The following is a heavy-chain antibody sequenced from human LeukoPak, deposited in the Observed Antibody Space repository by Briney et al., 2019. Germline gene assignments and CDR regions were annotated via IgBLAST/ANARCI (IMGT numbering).Heavy chain of an antibody. CDR1: GYTFTGYY. J-gene: IGHJ4*02. Sequence: ASVKVSCKASGYTFTGYYMHWVRQAPGQGLELMGWINPNSGGTNYAQKFQGRVTMTRDTSISTAYMELSRLRSDDTAVYYCARGRSTTGTFFIYWGQGTLVTVSS. CDR3: ARGRSTTGTFFIY. CDR2: INPNSGGT. D-gene: IGHD1-1*01. V-gene: IGHV1-2*02.